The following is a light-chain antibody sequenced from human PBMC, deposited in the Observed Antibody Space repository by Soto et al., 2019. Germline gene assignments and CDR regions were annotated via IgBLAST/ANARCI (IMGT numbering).Light chain of an antibody. CDR1: QGISTY. J-gene: IGKJ1*01. Sequence: DIQMTQSPSSLSASVGVRLTITCRASQGISTYLNWYQQKPGKAPKLLIYAASTLQSGVPSRFSGSGSETDFTLTVSSLQPEDFAAYSCQQNYSATWTFGQGTKVDIK. CDR2: AAS. CDR3: QQNYSATWT. V-gene: IGKV1-39*01.